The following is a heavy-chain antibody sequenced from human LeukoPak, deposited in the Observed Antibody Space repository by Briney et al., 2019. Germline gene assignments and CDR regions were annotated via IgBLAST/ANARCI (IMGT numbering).Heavy chain of an antibody. CDR1: GLTFSSYW. CDR3: VRYSGYDSV. J-gene: IGHJ4*02. Sequence: GGSLRLSCAASGLTFSSYWMHWVCQAPGKGLVWVSRINSDGSSTNYADSVKGRFTISRDNAKNTLYLQMNSLRAEDTAVYYCVRYSGYDSVWSQGTLVTVSS. CDR2: INSDGSST. D-gene: IGHD5-12*01. V-gene: IGHV3-74*01.